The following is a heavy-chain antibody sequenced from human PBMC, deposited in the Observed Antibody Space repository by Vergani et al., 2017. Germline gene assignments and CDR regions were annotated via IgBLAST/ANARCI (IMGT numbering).Heavy chain of an antibody. CDR3: VRVLRTSYILGAFDI. V-gene: IGHV4-38-2*02. Sequence: QVQLLESGPGLLKPSETLSLTCSVSGYSITSGHYWGWIRQPAGEGLEWIGLIDVKGNSNFSPYLERRVTMSAAASRGRFSLNLLSVTTSDTAVSSCVRVLRTSYILGAFDIWGQGIKVTVSS. J-gene: IGHJ3*02. D-gene: IGHD2-21*01. CDR1: GYSITSGHY. CDR2: IDVKGNS.